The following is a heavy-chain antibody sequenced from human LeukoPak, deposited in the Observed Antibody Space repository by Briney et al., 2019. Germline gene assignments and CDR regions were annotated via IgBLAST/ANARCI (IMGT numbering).Heavy chain of an antibody. CDR1: GGSFSGYC. CDR3: ARSRRYYYDSSSYIDY. V-gene: IGHV4-34*01. D-gene: IGHD3-22*01. J-gene: IGHJ4*02. CDR2: INHSRSN. Sequence: SETLSLTCAVYGGSFSGYCWSWIRQPPGKGLEWIGAINHSRSNNYNPSPESRVTTSVNASNNQFPLLQSSGTAADTTVYYCARSRRYYYDSSSYIDYWGQGTLVTVSS.